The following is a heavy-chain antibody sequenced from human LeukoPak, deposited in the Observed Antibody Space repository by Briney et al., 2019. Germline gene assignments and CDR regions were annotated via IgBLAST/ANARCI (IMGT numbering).Heavy chain of an antibody. CDR3: ARGIDDYYFDY. CDR1: GLTFSSYE. CDR2: ISSSGSTI. Sequence: GGSLRLSCAASGLTFSSYEMNWVRQAPGKGLEWVSYISSSGSTIYYADSVKGRFTISRDNAKNSLYLQMNSLRAEDTAVYYCARGIDDYYFDYWGQGTLVTVSS. J-gene: IGHJ4*02. D-gene: IGHD2-21*02. V-gene: IGHV3-48*03.